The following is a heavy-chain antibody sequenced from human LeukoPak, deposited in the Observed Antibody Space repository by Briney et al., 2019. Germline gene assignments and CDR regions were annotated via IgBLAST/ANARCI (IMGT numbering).Heavy chain of an antibody. D-gene: IGHD6-19*01. Sequence: ASETLSLTCAVSGGSISSGGYSWSWIRQPPGKGLEWIGYIYHSGSTYYNPSLKSRVTISVDRSKNQFSLKLSSVIAADTAVYYCARAIAVAGREAFDIWGQGTMVTVSS. V-gene: IGHV4-30-2*01. J-gene: IGHJ3*02. CDR1: GGSISSGGYS. CDR2: IYHSGST. CDR3: ARAIAVAGREAFDI.